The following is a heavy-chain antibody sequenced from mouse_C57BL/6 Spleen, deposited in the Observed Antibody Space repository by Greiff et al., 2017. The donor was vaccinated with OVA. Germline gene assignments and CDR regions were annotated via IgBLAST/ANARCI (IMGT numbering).Heavy chain of an antibody. Sequence: EVMLVESGGGLVQPGGSLKLSCAASGFTFSDYYMYWVRQTPEKRLEWVAYISNGGGSTYYPDTVKGRFTISRDNAKNTLYLQMSRLKSEDTAMYYCARQRITTVSFDYWGQGTTLTVSS. J-gene: IGHJ2*01. CDR2: ISNGGGST. CDR3: ARQRITTVSFDY. CDR1: GFTFSDYY. D-gene: IGHD1-1*01. V-gene: IGHV5-12*01.